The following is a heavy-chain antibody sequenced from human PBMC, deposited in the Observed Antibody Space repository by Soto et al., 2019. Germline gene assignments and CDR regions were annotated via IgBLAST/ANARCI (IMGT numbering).Heavy chain of an antibody. CDR2: IYPGDSDT. CDR1: GYSFTSYW. Sequence: PGESLKISCKGSGYSFTSYWIGWVRQMPGKGLEWMGIIYPGDSDTRYSPSFQGQVTISADKSISTAYLQWSSLKASDTAMYYCARQSAQAYYDFWSGWPHHFDYWGQGTLVTVS. V-gene: IGHV5-51*01. J-gene: IGHJ4*02. D-gene: IGHD3-3*01. CDR3: ARQSAQAYYDFWSGWPHHFDY.